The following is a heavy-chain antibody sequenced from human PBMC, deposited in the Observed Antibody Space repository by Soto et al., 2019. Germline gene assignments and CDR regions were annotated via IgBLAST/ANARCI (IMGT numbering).Heavy chain of an antibody. V-gene: IGHV4-59*08. CDR1: GGSISSYY. Sequence: QVQLQESGPGLVKPSETLSLTCTVSGGSISSYYCSWNLQPPGKGLEWIGYIYYSGSTNYNPSLKSRVTISVDTSKNQFSLKLSSVTAADTAVYYCARRWGRTFDYWGQGTLVTVSS. J-gene: IGHJ4*02. D-gene: IGHD7-27*01. CDR2: IYYSGST. CDR3: ARRWGRTFDY.